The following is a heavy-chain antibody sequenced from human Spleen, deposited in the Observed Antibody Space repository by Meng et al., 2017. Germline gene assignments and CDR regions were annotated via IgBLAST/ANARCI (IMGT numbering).Heavy chain of an antibody. J-gene: IGHJ4*02. CDR2: IYHSGST. D-gene: IGHD3-16*01. CDR1: GGSITSSNW. CDR3: ARVGEYALDY. V-gene: IGHV4-4*02. Sequence: QVQVQESGPGLVKPSGPLSLTCAVSGGSITSSNWWTWVRQSPGKGLEWIGEIYHSGSTNYNPSLKSRVTISVDGSKNQFSLKLSSVTAADTAIYYCARVGEYALDYWGQGTLVTVSS.